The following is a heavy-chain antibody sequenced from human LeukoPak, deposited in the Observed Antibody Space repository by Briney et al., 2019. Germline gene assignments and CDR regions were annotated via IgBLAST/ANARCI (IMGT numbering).Heavy chain of an antibody. V-gene: IGHV3-74*01. Sequence: PGGSLRLSCAVSGFTFSTYWMHWVRQAPGKGLVWVSRINTDGSSTSYADSVKGRFTISRDNAKNTLYLQMNSLRAEDTAVYYCAREDTAMVTTLIDHWGQGTLVTVSS. D-gene: IGHD5-18*01. CDR1: GFTFSTYW. CDR3: AREDTAMVTTLIDH. J-gene: IGHJ4*02. CDR2: INTDGSST.